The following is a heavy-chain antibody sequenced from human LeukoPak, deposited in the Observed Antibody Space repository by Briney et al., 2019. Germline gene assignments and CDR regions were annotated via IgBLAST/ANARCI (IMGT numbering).Heavy chain of an antibody. Sequence: GGSLRLSCAASRFTFSDYYMSWIRQAPGKGLEWVSYISSSGSSIYHADSVKGRFTISRDNAKNSLYLQMNSLRAEDTAVYYCASVGPYYDFWSGYYWGQGTLVTVSS. V-gene: IGHV3-11*04. CDR3: ASVGPYYDFWSGYY. CDR2: ISSSGSSI. CDR1: RFTFSDYY. D-gene: IGHD3-3*01. J-gene: IGHJ4*02.